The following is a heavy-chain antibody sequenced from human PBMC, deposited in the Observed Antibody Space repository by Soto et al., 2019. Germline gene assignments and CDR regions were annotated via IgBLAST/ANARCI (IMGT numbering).Heavy chain of an antibody. Sequence: KPSETLSFTCTVSGGSISSSSYYWGWIRQHPGKGLEWIGSIYYSGSTYYNPSFKSRVTISVDTSKNQFSLKLSSVTAADTAVYYCARVYGVITYYYYYGMDVWGQGTTVTVSS. CDR3: ARVYGVITYYYYYGMDV. J-gene: IGHJ6*02. V-gene: IGHV4-39*01. D-gene: IGHD3-22*01. CDR1: GGSISSSSYY. CDR2: IYYSGST.